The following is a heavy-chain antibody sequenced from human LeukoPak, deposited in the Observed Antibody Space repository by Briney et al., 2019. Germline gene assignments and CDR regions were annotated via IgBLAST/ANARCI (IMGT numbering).Heavy chain of an antibody. D-gene: IGHD3-16*02. CDR2: IYYSGST. CDR1: GGSISSYY. CDR3: ARLRRDYVWGSYRYTPYYFDY. J-gene: IGHJ4*02. Sequence: SETLSLTCTVSGGSISSYYWSWIRQPPGKGLEWIGYIYYSGSTNYNPSLKSRVTISVDTSKNQFSLKLSSVTAADTAVYYCARLRRDYVWGSYRYTPYYFDYWGQGTLVTVSS. V-gene: IGHV4-59*01.